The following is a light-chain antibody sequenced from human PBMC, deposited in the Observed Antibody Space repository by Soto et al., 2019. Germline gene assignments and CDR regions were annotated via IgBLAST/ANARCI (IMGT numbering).Light chain of an antibody. CDR3: SSYIRSSSSWV. CDR2: EVT. J-gene: IGLJ3*02. CDR1: SSDIGNYNY. V-gene: IGLV2-14*01. Sequence: QSALTQPASVSGSPGQSITISCTGTSSDIGNYNYVSWYQQHPGEAPKLIIYEVTNRPSGVSDRFSGSKSGNTASLTISGLQAEDEADYHCSSYIRSSSSWVFGGGTKVTVL.